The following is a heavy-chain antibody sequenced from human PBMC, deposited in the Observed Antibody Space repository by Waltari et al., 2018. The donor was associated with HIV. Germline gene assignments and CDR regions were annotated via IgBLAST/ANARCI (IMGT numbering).Heavy chain of an antibody. CDR1: GFTLRCQD. CDR2: ITANGGRT. D-gene: IGHD2-21*02. Sequence: VQLLESGGDLLQPGGSLRLFCAAPGFTLRCQDTPWVRQAPGNVLEWVSSITANGGRTYYADAVKGRFSITRDNSKNTMSLQMNSLRAEDTAVYYCARGRGDCGGDCYYLDYWGQGALVTVSS. V-gene: IGHV3-23*01. CDR3: ARGRGDCGGDCYYLDY. J-gene: IGHJ4*02.